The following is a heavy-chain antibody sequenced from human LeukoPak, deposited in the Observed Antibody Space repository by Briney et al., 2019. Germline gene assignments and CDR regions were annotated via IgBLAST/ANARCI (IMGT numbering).Heavy chain of an antibody. J-gene: IGHJ4*02. CDR2: FTRNDETT. CDR3: AKVKVVGYSTFDY. Sequence: GGSLRLSCAASGFTFSSNVMIWVRQAPGKGLEWVSGFTRNDETTSYADSVKGRFTISRDNSRDTLYLQMNSLTAEDTAVYYCAKVKVVGYSTFDYWGQGTLVTVSP. D-gene: IGHD3-22*01. CDR1: GFTFSSNV. V-gene: IGHV3-23*01.